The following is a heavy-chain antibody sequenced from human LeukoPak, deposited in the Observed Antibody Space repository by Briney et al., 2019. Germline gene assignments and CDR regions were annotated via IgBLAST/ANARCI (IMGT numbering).Heavy chain of an antibody. CDR2: ISYDGSIK. Sequence: AGGSLRLSCAASGFTFRSYAMHWVRQAPGKGLEWVAYISYDGSIKYYVDSVKGRFTISRDNPKNTLYLQMNSLRPEDTAIYYCAKDHRQTTGIDYWGQGTLVTVSS. CDR1: GFTFRSYA. J-gene: IGHJ4*02. D-gene: IGHD1-1*01. V-gene: IGHV3-30*18. CDR3: AKDHRQTTGIDY.